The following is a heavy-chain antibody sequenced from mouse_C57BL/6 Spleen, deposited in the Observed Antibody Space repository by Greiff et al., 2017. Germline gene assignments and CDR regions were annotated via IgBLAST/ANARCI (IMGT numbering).Heavy chain of an antibody. CDR2: IDPNSGGT. CDR1: GYTFTSYW. V-gene: IGHV1-72*01. Sequence: QVQLQQPGAELVKPGASVKLSCTASGYTFTSYWMHWVKQRPGRGLEWIGRIDPNSGGTKYNEKFKSKATLTVDKPSSTAYMQLSSLTSEDSAVYCCARSGTGRVSNFDYWGQGTTLTVSS. D-gene: IGHD4-1*01. CDR3: ARSGTGRVSNFDY. J-gene: IGHJ2*01.